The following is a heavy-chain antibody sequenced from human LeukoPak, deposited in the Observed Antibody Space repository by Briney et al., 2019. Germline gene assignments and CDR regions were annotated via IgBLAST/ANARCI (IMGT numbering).Heavy chain of an antibody. V-gene: IGHV4-34*01. D-gene: IGHD3-22*01. CDR3: ARGWVGYYDSSGYPYYFDY. Sequence: PSETLSLTCTVSGGSISSYYWSWIRQPPGKGLEWIGEINHSGSTNYNPSLKSRVTISVDTSKNQFSLKLSSVTAADTAVYYCARGWVGYYDSSGYPYYFDYWGQGTLVTVSS. J-gene: IGHJ4*02. CDR2: INHSGST. CDR1: GGSISSYY.